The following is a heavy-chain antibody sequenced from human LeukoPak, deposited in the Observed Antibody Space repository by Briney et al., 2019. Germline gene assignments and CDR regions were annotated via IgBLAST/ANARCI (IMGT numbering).Heavy chain of an antibody. CDR1: GYTLTELS. V-gene: IGHV1-24*01. D-gene: IGHD4-17*01. Sequence: ASVKVSWKVSGYTLTELSMHWVRQAPGKGLEWMGGFDPEDGETIYAQKFQGRVTMTEDTSTDTAYMELSSLRSEDTAVYYCATFSDYGDYHFAYWGQGTLVTVSS. J-gene: IGHJ4*02. CDR2: FDPEDGET. CDR3: ATFSDYGDYHFAY.